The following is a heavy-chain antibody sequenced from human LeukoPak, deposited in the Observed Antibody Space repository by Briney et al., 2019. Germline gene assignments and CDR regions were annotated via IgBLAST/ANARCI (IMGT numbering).Heavy chain of an antibody. D-gene: IGHD6-13*01. Sequence: SETLSLTCIVSGGSVSYDYWSWVRQTPGKGLEWIGYIYYSGSTNYNPSLKSRVTISVDTSKNQFSLKLSSVTAADTAVYYCARYSSSWYYYGMDVWGQGTTVTVSS. V-gene: IGHV4-59*02. CDR3: ARYSSSWYYYGMDV. J-gene: IGHJ6*02. CDR2: IYYSGST. CDR1: GGSVSYDY.